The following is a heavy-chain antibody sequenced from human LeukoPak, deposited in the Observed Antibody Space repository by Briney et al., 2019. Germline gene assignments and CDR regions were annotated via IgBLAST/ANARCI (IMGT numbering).Heavy chain of an antibody. CDR1: GYTFDENH. J-gene: IGHJ3*01. Sequence: ASVKVSCEASGYTFDENHIRWVRQAPGQGPEWMGWINPKSGATDSAQQFQGRLTMTRDTSIGTASMDLSGLRLDDTGIYYCARAGDESTGHYDSLHFWGQGTMVTVSS. D-gene: IGHD2-8*02. CDR2: INPKSGAT. CDR3: ARAGDESTGHYDSLHF. V-gene: IGHV1-2*02.